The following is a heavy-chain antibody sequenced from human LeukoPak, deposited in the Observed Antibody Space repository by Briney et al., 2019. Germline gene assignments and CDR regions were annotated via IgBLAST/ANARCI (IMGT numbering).Heavy chain of an antibody. CDR2: ISTSGSTI. V-gene: IGHV3-48*04. Sequence: GGSLRLSCAASGFTFSSYWMSWVRQAPGKGLEWVSDISTSGSTIYYADSVKGRFTVSRDNAKNSLYLQMNSLRAEDTAVYYCARTYYDFWSGYYTPIPFDPWGQGTLVTVSS. CDR3: ARTYYDFWSGYYTPIPFDP. J-gene: IGHJ5*02. D-gene: IGHD3-3*01. CDR1: GFTFSSYW.